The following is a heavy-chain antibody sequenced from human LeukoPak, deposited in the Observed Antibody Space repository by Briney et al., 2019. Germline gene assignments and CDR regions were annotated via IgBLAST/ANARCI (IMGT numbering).Heavy chain of an antibody. Sequence: SETLSLTCAVSGGSISSSSYWGWIRQPPGEGLEWIGSIYYSGSTYYNTSLKSRVTISVDTSKNQFSLKLSSVTAADTAVYYCARGRWCYPMFSGGSCYFDYWGQGTLVTVSS. CDR1: GGSISSSSY. CDR2: IYYSGST. CDR3: ARGRWCYPMFSGGSCYFDY. J-gene: IGHJ4*02. V-gene: IGHV4-39*07. D-gene: IGHD2-15*01.